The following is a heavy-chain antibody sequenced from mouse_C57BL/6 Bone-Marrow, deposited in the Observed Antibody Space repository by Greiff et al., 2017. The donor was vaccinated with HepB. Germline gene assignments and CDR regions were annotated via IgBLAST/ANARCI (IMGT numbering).Heavy chain of an antibody. CDR2: IYPGDGDT. V-gene: IGHV1-82*01. J-gene: IGHJ3*01. CDR3: ARRYTLAY. D-gene: IGHD1-3*01. CDR1: GYAFSSSW. Sequence: VQLQESGPELVKPGASVKISCKASGYAFSSSWMNWVKQRPGKGLEWIGRIYPGDGDTNYNGKFKGKATLTADKSSSTAYMQLSSLTSEDSAVYFCARRYTLAYWGQGTLVTVSA.